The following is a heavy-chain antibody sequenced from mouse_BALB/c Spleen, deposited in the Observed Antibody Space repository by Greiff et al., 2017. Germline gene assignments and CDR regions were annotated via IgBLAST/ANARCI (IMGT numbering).Heavy chain of an antibody. V-gene: IGHV7-3*02. CDR2: IRNKANGYTT. CDR3: ARDRNYYGSSYSY. D-gene: IGHD1-1*01. CDR1: GFTFTDYY. Sequence: EVKVVESGGGLVQPGGSLRLSCATSGFTFTDYYMSWVRQPPGKALVWLGFIRNKANGYTTEYSASVKGRFTISRDNSQSILYLQMNTLRAEDSATYYCARDRNYYGSSYSYWGQGTLVTVSA. J-gene: IGHJ3*01.